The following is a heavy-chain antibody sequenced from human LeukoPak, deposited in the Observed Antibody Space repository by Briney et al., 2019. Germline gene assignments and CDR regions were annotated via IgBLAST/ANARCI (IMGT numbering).Heavy chain of an antibody. Sequence: SETLSLTCTVSGYSISSGYYWGWIRQPPGKGLEWIGSIYYSGSTYYNPSLKSRVTISVDTSKNQFSLKLSSVTAADTAVYYCALSITMVRGVTYFDYWGQGTLVTVSS. CDR1: GYSISSGYY. CDR2: IYYSGST. D-gene: IGHD3-10*01. CDR3: ALSITMVRGVTYFDY. J-gene: IGHJ4*02. V-gene: IGHV4-38-2*02.